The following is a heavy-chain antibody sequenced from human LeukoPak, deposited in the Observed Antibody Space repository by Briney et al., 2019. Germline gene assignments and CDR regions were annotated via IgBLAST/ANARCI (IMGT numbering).Heavy chain of an antibody. D-gene: IGHD4/OR15-4a*01. CDR2: IYSGGTT. J-gene: IGHJ6*04. Sequence: PGGSLRLSCAASGVAVSSNYMSWVRQAPGKGLEWVSVIYSGGTTYYADSVKGRFTISRDSSKNTLYLQMNSLRAEDTAVYYCARLTMVLAFDIWGKGTTVTVSS. CDR3: ARLTMVLAFDI. CDR1: GVAVSSNY. V-gene: IGHV3-53*01.